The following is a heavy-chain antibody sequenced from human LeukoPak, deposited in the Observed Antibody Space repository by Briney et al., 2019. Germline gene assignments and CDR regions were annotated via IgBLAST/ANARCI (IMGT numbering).Heavy chain of an antibody. CDR3: ARDPGYGSGSYPLDY. D-gene: IGHD3-10*01. V-gene: IGHV1-18*01. Sequence: ASVKVSCKASGYTFTSHSITWVRQAPGQALEWMGWISVYNGNTNYAQKLQGRVTMTTDTSTSTAYMELRILRSDDTAVYYCARDPGYGSGSYPLDYWGQGTLVTVS. J-gene: IGHJ4*02. CDR2: ISVYNGNT. CDR1: GYTFTSHS.